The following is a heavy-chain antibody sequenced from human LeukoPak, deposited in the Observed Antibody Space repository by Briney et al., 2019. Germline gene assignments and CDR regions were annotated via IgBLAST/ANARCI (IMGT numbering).Heavy chain of an antibody. J-gene: IGHJ4*02. V-gene: IGHV3-30-3*01. Sequence: GRSLRLSCAASGFTFSSYAMHWVRQAPGKGLELVAVISYDGSNKYYADSVKGRFTISRDNAKSSLYLQMNSLRAEDTAVYYCARARSSSHRPYYFDYWGQGTLVTVSS. CDR2: ISYDGSNK. CDR3: ARARSSSHRPYYFDY. CDR1: GFTFSSYA. D-gene: IGHD6-6*01.